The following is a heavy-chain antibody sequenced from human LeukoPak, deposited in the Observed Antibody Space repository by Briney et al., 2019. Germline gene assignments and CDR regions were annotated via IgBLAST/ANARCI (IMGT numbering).Heavy chain of an antibody. D-gene: IGHD1-1*01. V-gene: IGHV1-18*01. J-gene: IGHJ5*02. CDR2: IGTHNGNT. CDR3: ARDVPGSIGTTARFDP. CDR1: GYTSSNYG. Sequence: ASVTVSCKSSGYTSSNYGISWMRQAPGQGLEWMGWIGTHNGNTNYAPKFQGRVTMTTDKSTSTTYMELRSLTSDDTAVYYCARDVPGSIGTTARFDPWGQGTLVTVSS.